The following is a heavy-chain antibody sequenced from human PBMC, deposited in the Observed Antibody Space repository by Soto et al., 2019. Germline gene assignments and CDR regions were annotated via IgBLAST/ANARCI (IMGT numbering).Heavy chain of an antibody. V-gene: IGHV3-7*01. CDR1: GFTFSSYW. CDR3: ASQHFGETAFDI. Sequence: GGSLRLSCAASGFTFSSYWMSWVRQAPGKGLEWVANIKQDGSEKYYVDSVKGRFTISRDNAKNSLYLQMNSLRAEDTAVYYWASQHFGETAFDIWGQGTMVTVSS. D-gene: IGHD3-10*01. J-gene: IGHJ3*02. CDR2: IKQDGSEK.